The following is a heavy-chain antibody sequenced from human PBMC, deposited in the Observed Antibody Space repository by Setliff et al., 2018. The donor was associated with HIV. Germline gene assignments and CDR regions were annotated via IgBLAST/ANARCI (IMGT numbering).Heavy chain of an antibody. CDR3: ARTRGYSCGTLAGFDY. V-gene: IGHV4-59*11. CDR1: GASIRSQY. CDR2: ISYSGST. Sequence: PSETLSLTCTVSGASIRSQYWSWIRKPPGKGLEWIGYISYSGSTNYNPSLESRVAMSVDTSKQQFSLEVSSVTAADTAVYYCARTRGYSCGTLAGFDYWGRGSQVTVSS. J-gene: IGHJ4*01. D-gene: IGHD5-18*01.